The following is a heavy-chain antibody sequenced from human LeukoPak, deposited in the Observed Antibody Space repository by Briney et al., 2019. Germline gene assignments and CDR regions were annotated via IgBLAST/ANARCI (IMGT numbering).Heavy chain of an antibody. Sequence: ASVKVSCKASGYTFTGYYMHWVRQAPGQGLDWMGRINPNSGGTNYAQKFQGRVTMTRDTSISTAYMELSRLRSDDTAVYYCARARAARPIDYWGQGTLVTVSS. CDR1: GYTFTGYY. V-gene: IGHV1-2*06. CDR2: INPNSGGT. J-gene: IGHJ4*02. D-gene: IGHD6-6*01. CDR3: ARARAARPIDY.